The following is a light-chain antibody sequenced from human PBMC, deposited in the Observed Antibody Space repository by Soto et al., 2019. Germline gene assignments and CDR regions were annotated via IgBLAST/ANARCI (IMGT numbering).Light chain of an antibody. CDR1: SSNIGAPYE. CDR3: QSYDSRLRRV. Sequence: QSVLTQPPSVSGAPGQTVTISCTGSSSNIGAPYEVHWYQQLPGRAPKLLIYADTNRPSGVPDRFSGSKSGASASLAITGLQAEDEADYYCQSYDSRLRRVFGGGTKLTV. J-gene: IGLJ2*01. CDR2: ADT. V-gene: IGLV1-40*01.